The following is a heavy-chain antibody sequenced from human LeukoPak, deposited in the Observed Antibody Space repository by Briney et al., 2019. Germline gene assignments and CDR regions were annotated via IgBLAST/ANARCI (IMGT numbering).Heavy chain of an antibody. CDR2: ISSSSSYI. J-gene: IGHJ4*02. D-gene: IGHD3-10*01. V-gene: IGHV3-21*01. CDR3: ARESDYYASGSSPFDY. CDR1: GFTFSSYS. Sequence: GGSLRLSCAASGFTFSSYSMNWVRQAPGKGLEWVSSISSSSSYIYYADSVKGRFTISRDNAKNSLYLQMNSLRAEDTAVYYCARESDYYASGSSPFDYWGQGTLVTVSS.